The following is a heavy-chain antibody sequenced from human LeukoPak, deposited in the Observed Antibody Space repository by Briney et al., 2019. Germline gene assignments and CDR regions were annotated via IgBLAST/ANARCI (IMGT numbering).Heavy chain of an antibody. J-gene: IGHJ4*02. CDR1: GGTFSSYA. D-gene: IGHD6-13*01. Sequence: ASVKVSCKASGGTFSSYAISWVRQAPGQGFEWMGGIIPIFGTANYAQKFQGRVTITADESTSTAYMELSSLRSEDTAVYYCARDPIAAAGTEGLWRDYWGQGTLVTVSS. CDR2: IIPIFGTA. CDR3: ARDPIAAAGTEGLWRDY. V-gene: IGHV1-69*13.